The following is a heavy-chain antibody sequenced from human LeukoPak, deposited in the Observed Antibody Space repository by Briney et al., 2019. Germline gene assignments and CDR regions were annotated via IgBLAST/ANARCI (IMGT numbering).Heavy chain of an antibody. D-gene: IGHD3-10*01. CDR2: IYTSGST. CDR1: GGSISSGDYY. Sequence: SETLSLTCTVSGGSISSGDYYWSWIRQPPGKGLEWIGRIYTSGSTNYNPSLKSRVTMSVDTSKNQFSLKLSSVTAADTAVYYCARVSLVRGAPDYYFDYWGQGTLVTVSS. V-gene: IGHV4-61*02. J-gene: IGHJ4*02. CDR3: ARVSLVRGAPDYYFDY.